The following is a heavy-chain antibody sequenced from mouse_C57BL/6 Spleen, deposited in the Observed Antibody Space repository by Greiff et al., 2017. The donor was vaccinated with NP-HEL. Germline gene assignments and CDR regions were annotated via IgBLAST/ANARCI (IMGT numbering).Heavy chain of an antibody. CDR2: IDPSDSET. CDR3: ARRDYDGSYWYFDV. J-gene: IGHJ1*03. V-gene: IGHV1-52*01. D-gene: IGHD2-3*01. CDR1: GYTFTSYW. Sequence: QVQLQQPGAELVRPGSSVKLSCKASGYTFTSYWMHWVKQRPIQGLEWIGNIDPSDSETHYNQKFKDKATLTVDKSSSTAYMQLSSLTSEDSAVYYCARRDYDGSYWYFDVWGTGTTVTVSS.